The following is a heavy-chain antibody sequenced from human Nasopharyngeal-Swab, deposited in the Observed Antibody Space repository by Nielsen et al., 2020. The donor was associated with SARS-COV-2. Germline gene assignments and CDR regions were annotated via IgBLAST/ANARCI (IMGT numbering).Heavy chain of an antibody. V-gene: IGHV4-38-2*02. CDR2: IYYSGST. D-gene: IGHD3-9*01. Sequence: WIRQPPGKGLEWIGSIYYSGSTYYNPSLKSRATISVDTSKNQFSLKLSSVTAADTAVYYCARGDILTGSQAAFDIWGQGTMVTVSS. CDR3: ARGDILTGSQAAFDI. J-gene: IGHJ3*02.